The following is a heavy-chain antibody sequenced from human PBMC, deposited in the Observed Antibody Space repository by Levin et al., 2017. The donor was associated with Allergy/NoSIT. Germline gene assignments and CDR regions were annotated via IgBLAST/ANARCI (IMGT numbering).Heavy chain of an antibody. CDR2: IGSGSSTI. Sequence: GESLKISCAASGFNFSIYSMNWVRQAPGKGLEWVSYIGSGSSTIYYADSVKGRFTVSRDNAKNSLYLQMNSLRVEDPAIYYCARDRDYYVSTAYSGVVVRNYYYYGMDVWGEGTTVTVSS. D-gene: IGHD3-9*01. CDR1: GFNFSIYS. V-gene: IGHV3-48*04. J-gene: IGHJ6*04. CDR3: ARDRDYYVSTAYSGVVVRNYYYYGMDV.